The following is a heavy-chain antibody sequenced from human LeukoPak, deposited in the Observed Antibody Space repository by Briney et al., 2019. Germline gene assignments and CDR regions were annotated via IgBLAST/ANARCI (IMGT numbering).Heavy chain of an antibody. J-gene: IGHJ4*02. Sequence: SETLSLTCTVSGGSISSSSYYWGWIRQPPGKGLEWIGSIYYSGSTYYNPSLKSRVTISVDTSKNQFSLKLSSVTAADTAVYCCARQRYFDWLSPFDYWGQGTLVTVSS. V-gene: IGHV4-39*01. CDR1: GGSISSSSYY. D-gene: IGHD3-9*01. CDR3: ARQRYFDWLSPFDY. CDR2: IYYSGST.